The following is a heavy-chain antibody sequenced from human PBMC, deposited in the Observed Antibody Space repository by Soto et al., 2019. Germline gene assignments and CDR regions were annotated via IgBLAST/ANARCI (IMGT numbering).Heavy chain of an antibody. D-gene: IGHD5-18*01. J-gene: IGHJ4*02. CDR1: GFTFSSYG. CDR3: AKGSRANTATYYFDY. Sequence: PGGSLRLSCAASGFTFSSYGMHWVRQAPGKGLEWVAVISYDGSNKYYADSVKGRFTISRDNSKNTLYLQMNSLRAEDTAVYYCAKGSRANTATYYFDYWGQGTLVTVSS. CDR2: ISYDGSNK. V-gene: IGHV3-30*18.